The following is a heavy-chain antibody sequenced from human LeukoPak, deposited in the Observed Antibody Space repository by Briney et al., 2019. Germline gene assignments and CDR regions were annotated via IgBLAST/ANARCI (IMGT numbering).Heavy chain of an antibody. V-gene: IGHV3-15*01. CDR2: IKSKTDGGTT. Sequence: GGSLRLSCAASGFTFSNAGMSWVRQAPGKGLEWVGRIKSKTDGGTTDYAAPVKGRFTISRDDSKNTLYLQMNSLKTEDTAVYYCTTDRIAVAGYNWFDPWGQGTLVTVSS. CDR1: GFTFSNAG. J-gene: IGHJ5*02. D-gene: IGHD6-19*01. CDR3: TTDRIAVAGYNWFDP.